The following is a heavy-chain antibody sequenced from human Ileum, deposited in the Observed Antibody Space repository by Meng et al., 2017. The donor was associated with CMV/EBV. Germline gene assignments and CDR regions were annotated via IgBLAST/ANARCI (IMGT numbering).Heavy chain of an antibody. J-gene: IGHJ6*02. Sequence: GESLKISCAASGFTFSSYWMHWVRQAPGKGLVWVSRINSDGSSTGYADSVKGRFTISRDNAKNTLYLQMNSLRAEDTAVYYCARAVRESGSGYGMDVWGQGTTVTVSS. CDR1: GFTFSSYW. CDR2: INSDGSST. D-gene: IGHD6-19*01. V-gene: IGHV3-74*01. CDR3: ARAVRESGSGYGMDV.